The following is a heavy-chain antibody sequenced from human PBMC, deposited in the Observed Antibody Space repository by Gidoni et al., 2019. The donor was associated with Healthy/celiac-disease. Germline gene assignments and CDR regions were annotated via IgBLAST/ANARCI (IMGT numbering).Heavy chain of an antibody. Sequence: EVQLVQSGAEVKKPGESLRISCKGSGYSFTSYWISWVRHMPGKGLEWMGRIDPSDSYTNYSPSFQGQVTISADKFIRTAYLQWSSLKASETAMYYCARHEPSPRYFDLALFDYLGQGTLVTVSS. CDR2: IDPSDSYT. D-gene: IGHD3-9*01. V-gene: IGHV5-10-1*03. CDR1: GYSFTSYW. CDR3: ARHEPSPRYFDLALFDY. J-gene: IGHJ4*02.